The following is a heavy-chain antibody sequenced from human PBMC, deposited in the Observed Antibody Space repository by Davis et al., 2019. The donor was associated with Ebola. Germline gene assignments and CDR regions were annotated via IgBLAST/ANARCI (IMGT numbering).Heavy chain of an antibody. CDR3: AKAHVRFLEWLLLNGYFDY. V-gene: IGHV3-23*01. CDR2: ISGSGGST. J-gene: IGHJ4*02. D-gene: IGHD3-3*01. Sequence: GESLKISCAASGFTFSSYGMSWVRQAPGKGLEWVSGISGSGGSTYYADSVKGRFTISRDNSKNMLYLQMNSLRAEDTAVYYCAKAHVRFLEWLLLNGYFDYWGQGTLVTVSS. CDR1: GFTFSSYG.